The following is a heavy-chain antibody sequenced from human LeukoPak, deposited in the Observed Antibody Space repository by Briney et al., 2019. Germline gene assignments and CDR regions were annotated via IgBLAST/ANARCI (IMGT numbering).Heavy chain of an antibody. V-gene: IGHV4-61*08. CDR1: GYSVSGAYY. D-gene: IGHD6-13*01. Sequence: PSETLSLTCSVSGYSVSGAYYWGWIRQPPGKGLEWIGYIYYSGSTNYNPSLKSRVTISVDTSKNQFSLKLSSVTAADTAVYYCARDRGEAAGPSDYYYYYMDVWGKGTTVTISS. J-gene: IGHJ6*03. CDR3: ARDRGEAAGPSDYYYYYMDV. CDR2: IYYSGST.